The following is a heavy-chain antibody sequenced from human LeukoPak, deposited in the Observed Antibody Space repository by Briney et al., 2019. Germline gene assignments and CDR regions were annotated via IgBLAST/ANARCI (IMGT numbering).Heavy chain of an antibody. J-gene: IGHJ4*02. V-gene: IGHV3-21*01. Sequence: GGSLGLSFKAPGFTFSHYTMTWFGRAQGRGLDGASSFSSVGRYIYYSESLKGRFTVSRGDASSSLSLQMDSLRAEDSAVYYCARASILPCCFGGSCYAPLDYWGQGSLIAVSS. CDR1: GFTFSHYT. CDR3: ARASILPCCFGGSCYAPLDY. D-gene: IGHD2-15*01. CDR2: FSSVGRYI.